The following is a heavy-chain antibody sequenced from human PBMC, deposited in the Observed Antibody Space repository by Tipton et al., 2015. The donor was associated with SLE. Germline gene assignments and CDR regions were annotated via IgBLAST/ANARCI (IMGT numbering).Heavy chain of an antibody. D-gene: IGHD1-26*01. CDR2: LYHSGST. CDR1: GFSISSYY. J-gene: IGHJ4*02. Sequence: TLSLTCTVSGFSISSYYWGWIRQPPGKGLEYMASLYHSGSTYYNPSLKSRLTISVDTSKNQVSLKLRSVTAADTAVYYCARDGFSGSGSSRFDYWGQGTLVTVSS. CDR3: ARDGFSGSGSSRFDY. V-gene: IGHV4-38-2*02.